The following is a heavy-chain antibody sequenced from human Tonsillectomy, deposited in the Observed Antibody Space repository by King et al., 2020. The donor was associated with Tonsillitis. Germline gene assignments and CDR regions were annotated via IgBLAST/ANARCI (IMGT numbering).Heavy chain of an antibody. J-gene: IGHJ6*03. Sequence: QLVQSGAEVKKPGSSVKVSCKASGGTFSSYAISWVRQAPGQGLEWMGGIIPIFGTANYAQKFQGRVTITADESTSTAYMELSSLRSEDTAVYYCAREPGYYDSSGPGAYYYDMDVWGKGTTVTVSS. CDR1: GGTFSSYA. D-gene: IGHD3-22*01. V-gene: IGHV1-69*01. CDR2: IIPIFGTA. CDR3: AREPGYYDSSGPGAYYYDMDV.